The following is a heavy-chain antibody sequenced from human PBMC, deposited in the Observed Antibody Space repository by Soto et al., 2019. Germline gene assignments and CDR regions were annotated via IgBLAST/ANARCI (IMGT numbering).Heavy chain of an antibody. CDR3: ARDLSPGGTWFGSLFDF. Sequence: LRLSCAASGFTFSSYWMSWVRQAPGKGLEWVANMKHDGSEKYYVDSVKGRFTISRDNGQSSLYLQMNSLRAEDTAIYYCARDLSPGGTWFGSLFDFWGQGSLVTVSS. D-gene: IGHD3-10*01. V-gene: IGHV3-7*01. CDR2: MKHDGSEK. J-gene: IGHJ4*02. CDR1: GFTFSSYW.